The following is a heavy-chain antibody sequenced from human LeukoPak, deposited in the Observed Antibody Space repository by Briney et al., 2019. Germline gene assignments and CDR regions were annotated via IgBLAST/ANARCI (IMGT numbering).Heavy chain of an antibody. CDR1: GFTFSSYA. J-gene: IGHJ4*02. CDR3: AKGRSGLTWQLLLRGSEYYFDY. CDR2: ISGSGGST. D-gene: IGHD2-15*01. V-gene: IGHV3-23*01. Sequence: GGSLRLSCAASGFTFSSYAMSWVRQAPGKGLEWVSAISGSGGSTYYADSVKGRFTISRDNSKNTLYLQMNSLRAEDTAVYYCAKGRSGLTWQLLLRGSEYYFDYWGQGTLVTVSS.